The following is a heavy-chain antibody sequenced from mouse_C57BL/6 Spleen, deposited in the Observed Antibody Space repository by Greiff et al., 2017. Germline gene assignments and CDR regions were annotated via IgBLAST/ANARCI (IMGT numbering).Heavy chain of an antibody. Sequence: VKLQESGPELVKPGASVKISCKASGYAFSSSWMNWVKQRPGKGLEWIGRIYPGDGDTNYNGKFKGKATLTADKSSSTAYMQLSSLTSEDSAVYVCARNTMITSGVAYWGQGTLFTVSA. J-gene: IGHJ3*01. V-gene: IGHV1-82*01. CDR2: IYPGDGDT. D-gene: IGHD2-4*01. CDR1: GYAFSSSW. CDR3: ARNTMITSGVAY.